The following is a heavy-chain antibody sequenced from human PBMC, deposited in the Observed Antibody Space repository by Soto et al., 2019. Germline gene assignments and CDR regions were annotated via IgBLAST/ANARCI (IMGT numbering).Heavy chain of an antibody. CDR2: IYSGGST. V-gene: IGHV3-53*01. J-gene: IGHJ4*02. CDR3: ARDRAGVDSSGYYSDY. Sequence: GGSLRLSCAASGFTVSSNYMSWVRQAPGKGLEWVSVIYSGGSTYYADSVKGRFTISRDNSKNTLYLQTNSLRAEDTAVYYCARDRAGVDSSGYYSDYWGQGTLVTVSS. D-gene: IGHD3-22*01. CDR1: GFTVSSNY.